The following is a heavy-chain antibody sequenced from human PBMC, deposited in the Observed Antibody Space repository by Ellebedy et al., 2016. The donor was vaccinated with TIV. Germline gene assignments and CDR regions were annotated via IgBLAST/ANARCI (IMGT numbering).Heavy chain of an antibody. CDR2: LNPNRGDT. Sequence: ASVKVSCKASGYTSTGYYMHWVRQPPRQGLEWMGCLNPNRGDTNYAQEFQGRVTMTRDTSISTAYMELSGLRSDDTAVYFCATHDYTWECLDHWGQGTLVTVSS. CDR1: GYTSTGYY. D-gene: IGHD3-16*01. J-gene: IGHJ4*02. V-gene: IGHV1-2*02. CDR3: ATHDYTWECLDH.